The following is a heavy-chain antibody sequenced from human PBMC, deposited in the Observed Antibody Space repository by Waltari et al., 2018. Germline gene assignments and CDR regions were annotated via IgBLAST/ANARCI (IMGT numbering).Heavy chain of an antibody. CDR3: ARDGSWYSSSSGWFDP. CDR2: IYSGGST. Sequence: EVQLVESGGGLIQPGGSLRLSCAAYGFTVSSNYMSWVRPAPGKGLEWVSVIYSGGSTYYADSVKGRFTISRDNSKNTLYLQMNSLRAEDTAVYYCARDGSWYSSSSGWFDPWGQGTLVTVSS. J-gene: IGHJ5*02. CDR1: GFTVSSNY. D-gene: IGHD6-6*01. V-gene: IGHV3-53*01.